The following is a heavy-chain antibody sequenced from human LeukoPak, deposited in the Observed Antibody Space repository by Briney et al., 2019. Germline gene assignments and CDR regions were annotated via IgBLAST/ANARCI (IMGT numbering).Heavy chain of an antibody. J-gene: IGHJ4*02. CDR1: GFAFSRYW. D-gene: IGHD3-10*01. CDR2: MNQAGSEK. Sequence: GGSLRLSCAASGFAFSRYWMTWVRQAPGKGLEWVANMNQAGSEKYYVDSVKGRFTISRDNAKNSLYPQVDSLRAEDTAVYYCARDELKGYYDYWGQGTLVTVSS. CDR3: ARDELKGYYDY. V-gene: IGHV3-7*01.